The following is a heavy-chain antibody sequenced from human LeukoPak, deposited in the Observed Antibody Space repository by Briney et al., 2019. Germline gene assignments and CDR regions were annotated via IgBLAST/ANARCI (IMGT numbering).Heavy chain of an antibody. Sequence: SETLSLTCTVSGGSIKSNSFYWGWARQPPGKGLEWIGIGSLSYSGSTYYSPSLKTRITISVDMAKSQSSLRLRSVTAADTAVYYCARGYGDYKLPDFDYWGQGTLVTVSS. D-gene: IGHD4-17*01. CDR1: GGSIKSNSFY. J-gene: IGHJ4*02. CDR3: ARGYGDYKLPDFDY. CDR2: LSYSGST. V-gene: IGHV4-39*01.